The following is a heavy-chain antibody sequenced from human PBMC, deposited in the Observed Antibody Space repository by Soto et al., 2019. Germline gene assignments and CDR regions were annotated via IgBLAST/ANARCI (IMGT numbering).Heavy chain of an antibody. CDR1: GYSFTSYW. D-gene: IGHD2-21*01. CDR2: IYPGDSDT. CDR3: GSYYCGGARCPGLDV. J-gene: IGHJ6*02. V-gene: IGHV5-51*01. Sequence: GESLNISCNGSGYSFTSYWIGWVRQMPGKGLECMGIIYPGDSDTRYSPSFQGQVTISADKSISTAYLQWSSLKAADTAVYYCGSYYCGGARCPGLDVWGLGTTVTVS.